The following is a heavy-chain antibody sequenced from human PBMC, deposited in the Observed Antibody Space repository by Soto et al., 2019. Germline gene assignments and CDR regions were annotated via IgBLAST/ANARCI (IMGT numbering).Heavy chain of an antibody. V-gene: IGHV3-30-3*01. CDR1: GFTFSSYA. Sequence: PGGSLRLSCAASGFTFSSYAVHWVRQAPGKGLEWVAGILYDGSNKYYADSVKGRFTISRDNSKNTLYLQMNSLRVEDTALYYCARDVSSLLDYWGQGTLVPVYS. CDR2: ILYDGSNK. J-gene: IGHJ4*02. D-gene: IGHD2-21*01. CDR3: ARDVSSLLDY.